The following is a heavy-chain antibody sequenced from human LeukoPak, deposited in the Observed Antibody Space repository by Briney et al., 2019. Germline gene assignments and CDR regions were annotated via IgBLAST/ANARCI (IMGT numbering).Heavy chain of an antibody. CDR2: ISGSGGST. Sequence: PGGSLRLSCAASGFTFSSYAMSWVRQAPGKGLEWVSAISGSGGSTNYADSVLGRFTVSRDNSKNTLYLQMNSLRAEDTAVYYCVATRVCGGVLLRPNCLYFENWGQGTLVSVSS. CDR3: VATRVCGGVLLRPNCLYFEN. D-gene: IGHD3-10*01. V-gene: IGHV3-23*01. J-gene: IGHJ4*02. CDR1: GFTFSSYA.